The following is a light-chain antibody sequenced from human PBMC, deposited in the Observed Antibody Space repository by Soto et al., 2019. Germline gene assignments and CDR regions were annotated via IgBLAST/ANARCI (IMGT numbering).Light chain of an antibody. CDR3: AAWDDSLSGFVV. Sequence: QSVLTQPASVSGSPGQSITISCSGSDNDIGGYNYVSWYQHHPGKAPKLIIHEVTNRPSGGSTRFSGSKSGNTASLTISGLRAEDEADYYCAAWDDSLSGFVVFGGGTKLTVL. V-gene: IGLV2-14*01. CDR1: DNDIGGYNY. J-gene: IGLJ2*01. CDR2: EVT.